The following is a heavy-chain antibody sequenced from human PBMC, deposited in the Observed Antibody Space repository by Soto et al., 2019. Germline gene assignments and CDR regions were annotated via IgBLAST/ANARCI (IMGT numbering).Heavy chain of an antibody. CDR2: IIRIFHTP. CDR1: GGTFSSYA. V-gene: IGHV1-69*01. D-gene: IGHD5-12*01. Sequence: QVQLVQSGADVKKPGSSVKVSCKASGGTFSSYAFSWVRQAPGQGLEWMGGIIRIFHTPTYAQKFQGRITITADESTSTAYMEPISLRSDDTAVYYCGHRRDGYNSAFFDYWGQGTLVTVSS. CDR3: GHRRDGYNSAFFDY. J-gene: IGHJ4*02.